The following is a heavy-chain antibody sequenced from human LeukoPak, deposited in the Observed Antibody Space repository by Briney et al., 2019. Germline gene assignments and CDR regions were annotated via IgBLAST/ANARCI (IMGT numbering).Heavy chain of an antibody. Sequence: GGSLRLSCAASGFTFSNSAMTWFRQAPGKGLECVSIIGGSGGSTNYADSVKGRFTISRDNSKNTLYLQMNSLRAEDTAVYYCARYSTSFNYGMDVWGQGTTVTVSS. CDR2: IGGSGGST. V-gene: IGHV3-23*01. CDR1: GFTFSNSA. J-gene: IGHJ6*02. CDR3: ARYSTSFNYGMDV. D-gene: IGHD6-13*01.